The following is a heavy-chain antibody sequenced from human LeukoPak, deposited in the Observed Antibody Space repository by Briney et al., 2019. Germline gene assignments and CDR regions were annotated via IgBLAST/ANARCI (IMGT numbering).Heavy chain of an antibody. J-gene: IGHJ4*02. CDR1: GFTFSDYY. Sequence: GGSLRLSSAASGFTFSDYYMNWIRQAPRKGLEWISYINTGGTTIYYADSVKGRFTISTDDAKNSLYLQMNSLRVEDTALYYCARALTDYWGQGTLVTVSS. CDR2: INTGGTTI. V-gene: IGHV3-11*01. CDR3: ARALTDY.